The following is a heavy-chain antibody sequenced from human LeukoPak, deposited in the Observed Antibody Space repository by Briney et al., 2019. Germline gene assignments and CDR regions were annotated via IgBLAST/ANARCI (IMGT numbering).Heavy chain of an antibody. D-gene: IGHD1-26*01. CDR3: ARGGGRFHFDY. J-gene: IGHJ4*02. V-gene: IGHV4-59*01. CDR2: IYYSGST. CDR1: GGSISSYY. Sequence: SETLSLTCTVSGGSISSYYWSWIRQPPGKGLEWIGYIYYSGSTNYNPSLKSRVTISVDTSKNQFSLKLSSVTAADTAVYYCARGGGRFHFDYWGQGTPVTVSS.